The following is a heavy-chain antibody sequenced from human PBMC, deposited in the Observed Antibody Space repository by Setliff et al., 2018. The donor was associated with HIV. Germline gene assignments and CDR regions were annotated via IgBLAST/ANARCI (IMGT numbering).Heavy chain of an antibody. D-gene: IGHD4-17*01. CDR2: IYGSGST. V-gene: IGHV4-4*07. J-gene: IGHJ5*02. CDR1: GGSIRSYY. CDR3: ARVVPEVVYGAYWFDP. Sequence: PSETLSLTCTVSGGSIRSYYWSWIRQPAGKGLEWIGRIYGSGSTNYNPSLESRVTMSVDTSKNQVSLKLKSVTAADAAVYYCARVVPEVVYGAYWFDPWGQGTLVTVSS.